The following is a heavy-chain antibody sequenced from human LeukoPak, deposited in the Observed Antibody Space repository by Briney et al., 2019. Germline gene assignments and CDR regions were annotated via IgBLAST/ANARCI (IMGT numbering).Heavy chain of an antibody. CDR2: ITDSSTST. Sequence: GGSLRLSCAASGLTFNNYVMNWVRQAPGKGLEWVSAITDSSTSTYYADSVKGRFTISRHNSKNTLYLQMNSLRAEDTAVYYCAKGSSSSRPYYLDYWGQGTLVTVSS. D-gene: IGHD6-13*01. J-gene: IGHJ4*02. CDR3: AKGSSSSRPYYLDY. V-gene: IGHV3-23*01. CDR1: GLTFNNYV.